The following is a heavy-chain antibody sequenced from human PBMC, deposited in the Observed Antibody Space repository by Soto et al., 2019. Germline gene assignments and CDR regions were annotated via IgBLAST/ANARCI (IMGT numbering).Heavy chain of an antibody. V-gene: IGHV4-39*01. CDR1: GGSISSSSYY. CDR3: ARHVSLAFCSSTSCYTPLYYFDY. CDR2: IYYSGST. Sequence: SETLSLTCTVSGGSISSSSYYWGWIRQPPGKGLEWIGSIYYSGSTYYNPSLKSRVTISVDTSKNQFSLKLSSVTAADTAVYYCARHVSLAFCSSTSCYTPLYYFDYWGQGTLVTVSS. D-gene: IGHD2-2*02. J-gene: IGHJ4*02.